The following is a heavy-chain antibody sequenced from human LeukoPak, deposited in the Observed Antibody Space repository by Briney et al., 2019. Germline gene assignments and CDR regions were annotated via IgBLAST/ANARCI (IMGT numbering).Heavy chain of an antibody. J-gene: IGHJ4*02. Sequence: PSETLSLTCTVSGGSISSGGYYWSWIRQHPGKGLEWIGYIYYSGSTYYNPSLKSRVTISVDTSKNQFSLKLSSVTAADTAMYYCARHGGATFDYWGQGTLVTVSS. CDR3: ARHGGATFDY. D-gene: IGHD2-15*01. CDR1: GGSISSGGYY. V-gene: IGHV4-31*03. CDR2: IYYSGST.